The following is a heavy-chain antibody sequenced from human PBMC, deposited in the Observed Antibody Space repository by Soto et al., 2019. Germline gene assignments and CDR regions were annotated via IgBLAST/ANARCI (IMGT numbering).Heavy chain of an antibody. CDR2: INPNSGGT. CDR3: ARGKGGDYGVVSYYYYYMDV. V-gene: IGHV1-2*04. J-gene: IGHJ6*03. CDR1: GYTFTGYY. Sequence: ASVKVSCKASGYTFTGYYMHWVRQAPGQGLEWMGWINPNSGGTNYAQKFQGWVTMTRDTSISTAYMELSRLRSDDTAVYYCARGKGGDYGVVSYYYYYMDVWGKGTTVTVSS. D-gene: IGHD4-17*01.